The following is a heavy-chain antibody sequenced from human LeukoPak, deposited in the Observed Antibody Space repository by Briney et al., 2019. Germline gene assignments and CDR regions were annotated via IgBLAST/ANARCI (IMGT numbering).Heavy chain of an antibody. V-gene: IGHV3-53*01. D-gene: IGHD3-22*01. Sequence: PGGSLRLSCAASGFTVSSNYMSWVRQAPGKGLEWVSVIYSGGSTYYADSVKGRFTISRDNSKNTLYLQMNSLRAEDTAVYYCARDRDYYDSSGYYYVDAFDIWGQGTMVTVSS. J-gene: IGHJ3*02. CDR3: ARDRDYYDSSGYYYVDAFDI. CDR1: GFTVSSNY. CDR2: IYSGGST.